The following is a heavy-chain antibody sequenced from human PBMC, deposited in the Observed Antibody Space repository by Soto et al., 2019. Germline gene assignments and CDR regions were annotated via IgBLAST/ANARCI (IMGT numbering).Heavy chain of an antibody. D-gene: IGHD4-17*01. Sequence: PSETLSLTCTVSGGSISSYYWSWIRQPPGKGLEWIGYIYYSGSTNYNPSLKSRVTISVDTSKNQFSLNLSSVTAADTAVYYCARDPHYGDYEYYFDYWGQGTLVTVSS. V-gene: IGHV4-59*01. CDR2: IYYSGST. J-gene: IGHJ4*02. CDR1: GGSISSYY. CDR3: ARDPHYGDYEYYFDY.